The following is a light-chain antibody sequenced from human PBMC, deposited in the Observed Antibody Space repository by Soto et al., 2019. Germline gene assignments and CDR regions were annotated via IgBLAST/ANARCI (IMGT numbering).Light chain of an antibody. CDR2: AAS. J-gene: IGKJ1*01. CDR1: QDISSY. V-gene: IGKV1-9*01. Sequence: IQLTQSPSSLSASVGDRVTITCRASQDISSYLAWYQHKPGEAPKLLIYAASTLKSGVPPSFSGSGSGTAFSLTISSLQPEDFATYYCQQLYSYRDCTFGQGTKVEI. CDR3: QQLYSYRDCT.